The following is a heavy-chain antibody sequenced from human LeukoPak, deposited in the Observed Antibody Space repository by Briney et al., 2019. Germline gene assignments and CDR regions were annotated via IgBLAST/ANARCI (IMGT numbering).Heavy chain of an antibody. J-gene: IGHJ6*04. CDR1: GGSFSGYY. CDR3: ARGLRGSSTSRVSSKISVHYYGMDV. V-gene: IGHV4-34*01. CDR2: INHSGST. Sequence: SETLSLTCAVYGGSFSGYYWSWIRQPPGKGLGWIGEINHSGSTNYNPSLKSRVTISVDTSKNQFSLKLSSVTAADTAVYYCARGLRGSSTSRVSSKISVHYYGMDVWGKGTTVTVSS. D-gene: IGHD2-2*01.